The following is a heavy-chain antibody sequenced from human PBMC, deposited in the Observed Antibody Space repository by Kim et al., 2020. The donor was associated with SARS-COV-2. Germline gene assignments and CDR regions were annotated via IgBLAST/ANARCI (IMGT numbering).Heavy chain of an antibody. D-gene: IGHD4-17*01. CDR3: ARVREDYGDHDYLDY. J-gene: IGHJ4*02. V-gene: IGHV3-33*01. CDR1: GFTFSSYG. CDR2: IWYDGSNK. Sequence: GGSLRLSCAASGFTFSSYGMHWVRQAPGKGLEWVAVIWYDGSNKYYADSVKGRFTISRGNSKNTLYLQMNSLRAEDTAVYYCARVREDYGDHDYLDYWGQGTLVTVSS.